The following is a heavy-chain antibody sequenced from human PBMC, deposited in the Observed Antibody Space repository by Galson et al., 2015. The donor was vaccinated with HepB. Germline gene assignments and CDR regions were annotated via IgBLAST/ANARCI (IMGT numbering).Heavy chain of an antibody. V-gene: IGHV3-49*03. Sequence: SLRLSCAASGFTFGDYAMSWFRQAPGKGLEWVGFIRSKAYGGTTEYAASVKGRFTISRDDSKSIAYLQMNSLKTEDTAVYYCTRGGYSYGWIHQTFDYWGQGTLVTVSS. D-gene: IGHD5-18*01. CDR1: GFTFGDYA. CDR2: IRSKAYGGTT. CDR3: TRGGYSYGWIHQTFDY. J-gene: IGHJ4*02.